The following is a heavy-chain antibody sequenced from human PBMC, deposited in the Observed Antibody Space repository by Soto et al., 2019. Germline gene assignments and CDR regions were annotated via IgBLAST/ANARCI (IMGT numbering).Heavy chain of an antibody. CDR3: VRALRHTAMVYPWFDP. Sequence: SETLSLTCTVSGASVSTGAYYWGWVRQRPGRGLEWIGYVYESGYTYYNMSLKSRLTTSLDRSNNQFSLGLTSVTAADTAVYYCVRALRHTAMVYPWFDPWGQGTLVTVS. J-gene: IGHJ5*02. D-gene: IGHD5-18*01. CDR2: VYESGYT. V-gene: IGHV4-31*03. CDR1: GASVSTGAYY.